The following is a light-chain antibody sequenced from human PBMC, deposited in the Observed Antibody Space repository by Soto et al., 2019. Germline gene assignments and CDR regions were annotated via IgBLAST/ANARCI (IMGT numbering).Light chain of an antibody. V-gene: IGKV1-39*01. CDR1: ETIIDY. CDR2: SAS. J-gene: IGKJ2*01. CDR3: QQSFSAPRT. Sequence: DIQMSQSPSSLSASVGDSVTITCRASETIIDYLNWYQQQPGEAPKLLIFSASSLHSGVTSRFRGSGSGTHFTLTISSLQPEDFATYFCQQSFSAPRTFGQGTKLQAK.